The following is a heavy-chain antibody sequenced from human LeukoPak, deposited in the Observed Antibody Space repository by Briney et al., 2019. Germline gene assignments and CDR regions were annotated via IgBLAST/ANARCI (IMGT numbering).Heavy chain of an antibody. J-gene: IGHJ3*02. CDR1: GGSISSSSYY. V-gene: IGHV4-39*01. D-gene: IGHD2-2*01. CDR2: IYYSGST. Sequence: SETLSLTCTVSGGSISSSSYYWGWIRQPPGKGLEWIGTIYYSGSTYYNPSLKSRVTISVDTSNDQFSLKLSSVTAADTAVYYCATYCSSTSCPHRRAFDIWGQGTMVAVSS. CDR3: ATYCSSTSCPHRRAFDI.